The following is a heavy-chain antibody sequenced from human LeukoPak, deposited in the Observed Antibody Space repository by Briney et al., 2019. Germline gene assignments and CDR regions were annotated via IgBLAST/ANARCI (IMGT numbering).Heavy chain of an antibody. CDR1: GFTFRSYG. D-gene: IGHD6-13*01. CDR2: KSDDGSNK. V-gene: IGHV3-30*18. Sequence: GGSLRLSCAPSGFTFRSYGMHGVRQAPGKGLEWVAVKSDDGSNKYYADSVKGRFTISRDNSKNTLYLQMNSLRAEDTAVYYCAKSKTSLGMCDYWGQGTLVTVSS. CDR3: AKSKTSLGMCDY. J-gene: IGHJ4*02.